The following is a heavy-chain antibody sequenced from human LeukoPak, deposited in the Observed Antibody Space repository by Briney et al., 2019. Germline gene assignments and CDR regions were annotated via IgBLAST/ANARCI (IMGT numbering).Heavy chain of an antibody. CDR3: ARGRSITLLRGVAMSDGFDI. J-gene: IGHJ3*02. Sequence: GGSLRLSCAASGFTFSNYGMNWVRQAPGKGLEWVSFIDTSGNYIYYGDSVKGRFTISRDNAKNLVFLQMNGLRAEDTAVYYCARGRSITLLRGVAMSDGFDIWGQGAMVAVSS. CDR2: IDTSGNYI. D-gene: IGHD3-10*01. CDR1: GFTFSNYG. V-gene: IGHV3-21*01.